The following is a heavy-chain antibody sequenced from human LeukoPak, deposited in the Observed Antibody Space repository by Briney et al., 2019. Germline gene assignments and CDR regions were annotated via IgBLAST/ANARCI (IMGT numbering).Heavy chain of an antibody. CDR2: IYYTGST. Sequence: SETLSLTCAVSGGSISRSGYSWSWIRQPPGKGLEWIGYIYYTGSTYYNPSLKSRLTISLDTSKNQFSLKLSSVTAADTAVYYCARGGDSSGYEGRFDPWGQGTLVTVSS. V-gene: IGHV4-30-4*07. CDR3: ARGGDSSGYEGRFDP. J-gene: IGHJ5*02. D-gene: IGHD3-22*01. CDR1: GGSISRSGYS.